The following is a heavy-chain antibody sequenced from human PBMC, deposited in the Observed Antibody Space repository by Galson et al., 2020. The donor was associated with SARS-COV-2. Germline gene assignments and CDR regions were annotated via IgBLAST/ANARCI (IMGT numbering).Heavy chain of an antibody. CDR2: IYYTESN. J-gene: IGHJ4*02. Sequence: SNYYWGWVRQPPGEGLEWIGSIYYTESNYYNPSLTSRVTMSVDTSRNQFSLKLSSVTAADTAVYYCARQILTGYYSFYYFDFWGQGTLVTVSS. CDR1: SNYY. D-gene: IGHD3-9*01. CDR3: ARQILTGYYSFYYFDF. V-gene: IGHV4-39*01.